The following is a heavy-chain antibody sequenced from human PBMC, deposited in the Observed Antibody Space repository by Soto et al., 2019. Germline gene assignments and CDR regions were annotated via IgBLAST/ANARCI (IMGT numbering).Heavy chain of an antibody. CDR1: GGSISSGGYY. Sequence: PSETLSLTCTVSGGSISSGGYYWSWIRQHPGKGLEWIGYIYYSGSTYYNPSLKSRVTISVDTSKNQFSLKLSSVTAADTAVYYCARENRYSSSWNYYYGMDVWGQGTTVTVSS. CDR2: IYYSGST. J-gene: IGHJ6*02. D-gene: IGHD6-6*01. V-gene: IGHV4-31*03. CDR3: ARENRYSSSWNYYYGMDV.